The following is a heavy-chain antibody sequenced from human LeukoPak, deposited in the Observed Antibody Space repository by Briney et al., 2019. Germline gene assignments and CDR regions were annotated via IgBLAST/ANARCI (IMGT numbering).Heavy chain of an antibody. CDR3: ARLRGNYFPDY. J-gene: IGHJ4*02. V-gene: IGHV4-59*01. CDR1: GGSMNNYY. D-gene: IGHD2/OR15-2a*01. CDR2: IFYSGST. Sequence: SETLSLTCTVSGGSMNNYYWNWIRQPPGKGLQWIAYIFYSGSTNYNPSLRNRVTISVDPSKNHFSPKLTSVTAADTAVYYCARLRGNYFPDYWGQGTLVTVSS.